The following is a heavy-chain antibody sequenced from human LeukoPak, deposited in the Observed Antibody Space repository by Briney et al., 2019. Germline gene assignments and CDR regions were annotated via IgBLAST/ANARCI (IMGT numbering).Heavy chain of an antibody. CDR3: AGEIMVRENWFDP. V-gene: IGHV3-33*01. Sequence: GGSLRLSCAASGFTFSSYGMHWVCQAPGKGLEWVAVIWYDGSNKYYADSVKGRFTISRDNSKNTLYLQMNSLRAEDTAVYYCAGEIMVRENWFDPWGQGTLVTVSS. D-gene: IGHD3-10*01. J-gene: IGHJ5*02. CDR1: GFTFSSYG. CDR2: IWYDGSNK.